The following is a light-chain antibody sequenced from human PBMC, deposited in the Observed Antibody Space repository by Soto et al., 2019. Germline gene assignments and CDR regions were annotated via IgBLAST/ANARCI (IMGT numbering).Light chain of an antibody. J-gene: IGLJ1*01. Sequence: QSALPKPPSASGSPGQSVTISCTGTSSDVGDNYVSWYQQHLGKAPKLIIYEVSQRPSGVLDRFSGHKSGNTASLTVSGLQTEDESEYYCSAYAGSNNFVFGSGTKRTVL. CDR2: EVS. CDR1: SSDVGDNY. V-gene: IGLV2-8*01. CDR3: SAYAGSNNFV.